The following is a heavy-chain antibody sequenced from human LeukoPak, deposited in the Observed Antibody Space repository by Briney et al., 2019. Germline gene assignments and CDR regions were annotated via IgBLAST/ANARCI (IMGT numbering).Heavy chain of an antibody. D-gene: IGHD3-10*01. CDR3: TREKIGSGGGIYY. V-gene: IGHV3-49*03. CDR1: GFTFGDYD. CDR2: IRSKIYGGTT. J-gene: IGHJ4*02. Sequence: GGSLRLSCAASGFTFGDYDMSWFRQAPGKGLEWLGFIRSKIYGGTTAYAASVKGRFTISRDDSKNIAYLQMDSLKTEDTAVYYCTREKIGSGGGIYYWGQGTLVAVSS.